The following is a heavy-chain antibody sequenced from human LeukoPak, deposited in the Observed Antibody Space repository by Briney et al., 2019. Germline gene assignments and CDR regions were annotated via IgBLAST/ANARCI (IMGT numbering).Heavy chain of an antibody. CDR1: GYTLTSYD. Sequence: ASVKVSCKASGYTLTSYDINWVRQATGQGLEWMGWISAYNGNTNYAQKLQGRATMTTDTSTSTAYMELRSLRSDDTAVYYCASDYCSSTSCSSDYWGQGTLVTVSS. J-gene: IGHJ4*02. V-gene: IGHV1-18*01. CDR2: ISAYNGNT. CDR3: ASDYCSSTSCSSDY. D-gene: IGHD2-2*01.